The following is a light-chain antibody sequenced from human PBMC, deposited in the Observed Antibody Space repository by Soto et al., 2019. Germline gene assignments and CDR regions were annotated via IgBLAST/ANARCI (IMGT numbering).Light chain of an antibody. CDR1: SSDVGGYNY. Sequence: LTQPRSESGSPSQSVTISCTGTSSDVGGYNYVSWYQQHPGKAPKLMIYEVSKRPSGVPDRFSGSKSGNTASLTVSGLQAEDEADYYCISYAGSNLLYVFGTGTKVTVL. CDR2: EVS. CDR3: ISYAGSNLLYV. V-gene: IGLV2-8*01. J-gene: IGLJ1*01.